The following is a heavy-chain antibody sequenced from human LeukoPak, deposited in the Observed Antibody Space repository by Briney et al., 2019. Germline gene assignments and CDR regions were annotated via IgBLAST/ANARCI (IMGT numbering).Heavy chain of an antibody. D-gene: IGHD3/OR15-3a*01. CDR2: ISGSGGST. V-gene: IGHV3-23*01. Sequence: GGSLRLSCAASGFTFSSYAMSWVRQAPGKGLELVSAISGSGGSTYYADSVKGRFTISRDNSKNTLYLQMNSLRAEDTAVYYCAKDRTGTFWFDPWGQGTLVTVSS. CDR1: GFTFSSYA. J-gene: IGHJ5*02. CDR3: AKDRTGTFWFDP.